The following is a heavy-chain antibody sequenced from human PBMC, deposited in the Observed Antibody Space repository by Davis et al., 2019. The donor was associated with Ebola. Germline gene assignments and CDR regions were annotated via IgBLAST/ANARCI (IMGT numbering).Heavy chain of an antibody. Sequence: GSLRLSCAASGFTFSSYWMHWVRQAPGKGLEWVAVIWYDGSNKYYADSVKGRFTISRDNSKNTLYLQMNSLRAEDTAVYYCARDKGSITMIEDYWGQGTLVTVSS. D-gene: IGHD3-22*01. CDR2: IWYDGSNK. CDR1: GFTFSSYW. CDR3: ARDKGSITMIEDY. V-gene: IGHV3-33*08. J-gene: IGHJ4*02.